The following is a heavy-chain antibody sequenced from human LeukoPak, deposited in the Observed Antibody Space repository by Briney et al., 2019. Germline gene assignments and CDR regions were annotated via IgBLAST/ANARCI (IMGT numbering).Heavy chain of an antibody. CDR1: GYSISNGYC. CDR2: LYHSDSA. J-gene: IGHJ4*02. V-gene: IGHV4-38-2*01. D-gene: IGHD1-26*01. Sequence: PSETLSLTCAVSGYSISNGYCWVWIRQPPGRGLEWIGSLYHSDSAYYNTSLRSRVSMSVDTSKNQFSLKLSSVTAADTAVYYCARLVSGSYFDYWGQGTLVTVSS. CDR3: ARLVSGSYFDY.